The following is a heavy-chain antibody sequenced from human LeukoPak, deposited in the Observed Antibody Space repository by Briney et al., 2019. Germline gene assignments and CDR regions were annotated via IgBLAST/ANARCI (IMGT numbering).Heavy chain of an antibody. Sequence: ASVKVSCKASGYTFTSYYMHWVRQAPGQGLEWMGIINPSGGSTSYAQKFQGRVTMTRDMSTGTVYMELSSLRSEDTAVYYCARALRPANYDFWSGYPLYYYYYMDVWGKGTTVTVSS. CDR3: ARALRPANYDFWSGYPLYYYYYMDV. D-gene: IGHD3-3*01. V-gene: IGHV1-46*01. CDR1: GYTFTSYY. J-gene: IGHJ6*03. CDR2: INPSGGST.